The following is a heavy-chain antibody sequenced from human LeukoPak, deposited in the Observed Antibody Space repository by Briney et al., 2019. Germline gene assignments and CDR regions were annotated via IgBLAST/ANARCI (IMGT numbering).Heavy chain of an antibody. CDR2: IYHSGST. D-gene: IGHD6-6*01. V-gene: IGHV4-30-2*01. Sequence: PSETLSLTCTVSGGSISSGGYYWSWIRQPPGKGLEWIGYIYHSGSTYYNPSLKSRVTISVDRSKNQFSLKLSSVTAADTAVYYCAREPNYYSSSGPIDYWGQGTLVTVSS. J-gene: IGHJ4*02. CDR3: AREPNYYSSSGPIDY. CDR1: GGSISSGGYY.